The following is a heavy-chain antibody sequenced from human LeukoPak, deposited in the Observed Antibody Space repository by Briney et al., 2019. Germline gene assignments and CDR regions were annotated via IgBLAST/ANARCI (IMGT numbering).Heavy chain of an antibody. D-gene: IGHD6-13*01. CDR3: ARASWYSSSWLGNWSDP. CDR2: IYYSGST. J-gene: IGHJ5*02. V-gene: IGHV4-31*03. Sequence: PSETLSLTCTVSGGSISSGGYYWSWIRQHPGKGLEWIGYIYYSGSTYYNPSLKSRVTISVDTSKNQFSLKLSSVTAADTAVYYCARASWYSSSWLGNWSDPWGQGTLVTVSS. CDR1: GGSISSGGYY.